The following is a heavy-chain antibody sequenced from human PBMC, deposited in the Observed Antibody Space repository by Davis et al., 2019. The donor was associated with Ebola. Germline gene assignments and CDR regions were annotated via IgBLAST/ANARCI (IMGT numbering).Heavy chain of an antibody. CDR3: ARGRSCSGGSCYPEYFQH. Sequence: PSETLSLTCAVYGGSFSGYYWSWIRQPPGKGLEWIGEINHSGSTNYNPSLKSRVTISVDTFKNQFSLKLSSVTAADTAVYYCARGRSCSGGSCYPEYFQHWGQGTLVTVSS. J-gene: IGHJ1*01. D-gene: IGHD2-15*01. V-gene: IGHV4-34*01. CDR1: GGSFSGYY. CDR2: INHSGST.